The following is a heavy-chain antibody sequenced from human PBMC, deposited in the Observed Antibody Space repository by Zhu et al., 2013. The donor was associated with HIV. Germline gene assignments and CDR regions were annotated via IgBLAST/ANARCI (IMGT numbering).Heavy chain of an antibody. CDR3: ARFNSIHVRRDGVYQYHYYGMDV. D-gene: IGHD4-17*01. CDR2: MNGNSGNT. V-gene: IGHV1-8*01. Sequence: QVQLVQSGAEVKKPGASVKVSCKAFGYNFINNDINWVRQTTGQGLEWMGWMNGNSGNTGYAERFQGRIAMTRNTSITTAFMELSDLRSEDTATYFCARFNSIHVRRDGVYQYHYYGMDVWGQGTTVAVS. CDR1: GYNFINND. J-gene: IGHJ6*02.